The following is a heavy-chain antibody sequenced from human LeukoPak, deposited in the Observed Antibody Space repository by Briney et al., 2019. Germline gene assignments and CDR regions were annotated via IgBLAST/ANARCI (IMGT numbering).Heavy chain of an antibody. Sequence: GGSLRLSCAASGFTFSTYWMHWVRQAPGKGLVWVSRIKSDGSSTSYADSVKGRFTITRDSAKNTLYLQMNSLRAEDAAVYYCARGTGNYYGYWGQGTLVTVSS. CDR1: GFTFSTYW. CDR2: IKSDGSST. J-gene: IGHJ4*02. CDR3: ARGTGNYYGY. D-gene: IGHD3/OR15-3a*01. V-gene: IGHV3-74*01.